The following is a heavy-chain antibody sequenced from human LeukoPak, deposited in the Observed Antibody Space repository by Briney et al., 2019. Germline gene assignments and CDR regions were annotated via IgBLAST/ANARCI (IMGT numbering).Heavy chain of an antibody. CDR2: ISGSGDST. Sequence: SGGSLRLSCAASGFTFNIYAMSWVRQAPGKGLEWVSAISGSGDSTYYADSVKGRFTISRDNSKNTLYLQINSLRAEDTAVYYCARGGAPYSSGWDGDGYYYYYMDVWGKGTTVTVSS. CDR1: GFTFNIYA. CDR3: ARGGAPYSSGWDGDGYYYYYMDV. V-gene: IGHV3-23*01. J-gene: IGHJ6*03. D-gene: IGHD6-19*01.